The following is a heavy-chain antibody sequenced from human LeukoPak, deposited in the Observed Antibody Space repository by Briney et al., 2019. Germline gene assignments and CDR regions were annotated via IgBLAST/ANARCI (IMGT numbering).Heavy chain of an antibody. CDR2: ICGGGGST. CDR3: AKRRGLELLYYYYMDV. V-gene: IGHV3-23*01. D-gene: IGHD1-7*01. CDR1: GFTFSSYA. J-gene: IGHJ6*03. Sequence: GGSLRLSCTASGFTFSSYAMSWVRQAPGKGLEWVAAICGGGGSTYYADSVKGRFTISRDNSKTTLYLQMNSLRAEDTAVYYCAKRRGLELLYYYYMDVWGKGTTVTVSS.